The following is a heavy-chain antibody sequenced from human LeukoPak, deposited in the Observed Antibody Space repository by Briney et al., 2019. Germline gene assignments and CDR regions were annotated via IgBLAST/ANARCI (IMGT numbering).Heavy chain of an antibody. CDR2: INPNSGGT. D-gene: IGHD3-3*01. V-gene: IGHV1-2*02. CDR3: APKGDYDFWSGYSAFDY. CDR1: GYTFTGYY. J-gene: IGHJ4*02. Sequence: ASVKVSCKASGYTFTGYYMHWVGQAPGHGLEWMGRINPNSGGTNYAQKVQGRVTMTRDTSISTAYMELSRLRSDDTAVYYCAPKGDYDFWSGYSAFDYWGQGTLVTVPS.